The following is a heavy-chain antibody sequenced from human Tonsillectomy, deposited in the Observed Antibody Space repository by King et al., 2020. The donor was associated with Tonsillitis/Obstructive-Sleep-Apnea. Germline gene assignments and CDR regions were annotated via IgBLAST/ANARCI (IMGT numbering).Heavy chain of an antibody. CDR3: AKDPAIFGVVIRFFDY. J-gene: IGHJ4*02. CDR1: GFTFSSYA. D-gene: IGHD3-3*01. V-gene: IGHV3-23*04. CDR2: ISGGGGSP. Sequence: VQLVESGGGLVQPGGSLRLSCAASGFTFSSYAMSWVRQAPGKGLEWVSAISGGGGSPYYADSVKGRFTISRDNSKNTLYLQMNSLRADDTAVNYCAKDPAIFGVVIRFFDYWGQGTLVTVSS.